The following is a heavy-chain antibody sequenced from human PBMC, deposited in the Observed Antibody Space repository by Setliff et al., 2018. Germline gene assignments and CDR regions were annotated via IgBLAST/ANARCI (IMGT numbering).Heavy chain of an antibody. CDR2: ISSSSSYI. CDR1: GFTFSDYY. V-gene: IGHV3-11*06. CDR3: ARDGYCSSTSCPGWFDP. Sequence: GGSLRLSCATSGFTFSDYYMSWIRQTPGKGLEWVAYISSSSSYIYYADSVKGRFTISRDNAKNSLYLQMNSLRAEDTAVYYCARDGYCSSTSCPGWFDPWGQGTLVTVSS. J-gene: IGHJ5*02. D-gene: IGHD2-2*03.